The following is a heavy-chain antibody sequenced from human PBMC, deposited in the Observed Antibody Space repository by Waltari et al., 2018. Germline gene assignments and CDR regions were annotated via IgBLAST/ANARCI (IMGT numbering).Heavy chain of an antibody. D-gene: IGHD4-17*01. CDR1: GFTFGDYA. CDR3: TPMTTMPPFGY. CDR2: IRSKAYGGTT. Sequence: EVQLVESGGGLVQPGRSLRLSCTASGFTFGDYAMSWVRQAPGKGLEGGGFIRSKAYGGTTEYAASVKGRFTISRDDSKSIAYLQMNSLKTEDTAVYYCTPMTTMPPFGYWGQGTLVTVSS. V-gene: IGHV3-49*04. J-gene: IGHJ4*02.